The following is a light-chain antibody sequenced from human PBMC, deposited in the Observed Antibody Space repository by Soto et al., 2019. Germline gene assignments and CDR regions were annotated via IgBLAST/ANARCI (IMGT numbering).Light chain of an antibody. CDR3: QAWDGGTVV. CDR1: KLGDKY. Sequence: SYELTQPPSRSVSPGQTATIACSGDKLGDKYVCWYQQKSGESPILVIYQDTKRPSGIPERFSGSNSGSTATLTISGTQSIDEADYYCQAWDGGTVVFGGGTKLTVL. CDR2: QDT. J-gene: IGLJ2*01. V-gene: IGLV3-1*01.